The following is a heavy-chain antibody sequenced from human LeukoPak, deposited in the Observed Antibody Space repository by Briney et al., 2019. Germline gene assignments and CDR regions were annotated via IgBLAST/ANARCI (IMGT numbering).Heavy chain of an antibody. D-gene: IGHD1-26*01. V-gene: IGHV4-39*07. CDR1: GGSISSSSYY. Sequence: PSETLSLTCTVSGGSISSSSYYWGWIRQPPGKGLEWIGSIYYSGSTYYNPSLKSRVTISVDTSKNQFSLKLSSVTAADTAVYYCARDGRGWELPHLQYYYYMDVWGKGTTVTVSS. CDR2: IYYSGST. J-gene: IGHJ6*03. CDR3: ARDGRGWELPHLQYYYYMDV.